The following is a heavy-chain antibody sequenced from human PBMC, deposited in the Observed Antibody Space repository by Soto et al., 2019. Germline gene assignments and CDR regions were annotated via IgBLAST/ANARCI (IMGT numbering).Heavy chain of an antibody. CDR2: INHSGST. D-gene: IGHD3-10*01. Sequence: PSETLSLTCAVYVGSFSGYYWSWIRQPPGKGLEWIGEINHSGSTNYNPSLKSRVTISVDTSKNQFSLKLSSVTAADTAVYYCARAASYYYGSGSYYNEPLYYYYYGMDVWGQGTTVTVSS. V-gene: IGHV4-34*01. J-gene: IGHJ6*02. CDR1: VGSFSGYY. CDR3: ARAASYYYGSGSYYNEPLYYYYYGMDV.